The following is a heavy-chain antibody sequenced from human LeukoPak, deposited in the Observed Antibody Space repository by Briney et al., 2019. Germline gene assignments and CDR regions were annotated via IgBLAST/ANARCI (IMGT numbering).Heavy chain of an antibody. J-gene: IGHJ6*02. CDR1: GFTFGDHA. D-gene: IGHD5-18*01. Sequence: GRSLRLSCTASGFTFGDHAMSWVRQAPGKGLEWVGFIRSKTYGGTTEYAASVKGRFTISRDDSKSIAYLQMNSLKTEDTAVYYCTRGPTQQWLYYGMDVWGQGTSVTVSS. V-gene: IGHV3-49*04. CDR2: IRSKTYGGTT. CDR3: TRGPTQQWLYYGMDV.